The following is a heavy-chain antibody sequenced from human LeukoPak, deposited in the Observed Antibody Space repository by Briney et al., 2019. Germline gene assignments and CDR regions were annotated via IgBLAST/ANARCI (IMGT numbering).Heavy chain of an antibody. Sequence: PGGSLRLSCAASGFTFSNYAMSWVRQAPGKGLEWVSAISGSGDSTYYADSVKGRFTISRDSSMETLYLRMNSLRAEDTATYFCAKRLSFGVAFGDFDYWGQGTLVTVSS. CDR3: AKRLSFGVAFGDFDY. D-gene: IGHD3-3*01. CDR1: GFTFSNYA. J-gene: IGHJ4*02. V-gene: IGHV3-23*01. CDR2: ISGSGDST.